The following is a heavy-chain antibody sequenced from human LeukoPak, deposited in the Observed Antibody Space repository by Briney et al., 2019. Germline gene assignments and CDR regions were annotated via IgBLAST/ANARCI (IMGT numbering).Heavy chain of an antibody. CDR2: IYAGGNT. Sequence: GGSLRLSCAASGFAVSSNYMSWVRQAPGKGLEWVSVIYAGGNTYYADSVKGRFTISRDNSKNTLYLQMNSLRAEDTAVYYCAKLLSGYCGRTSCLNWFDPWGQGTLVTVSS. V-gene: IGHV3-53*01. D-gene: IGHD2-2*01. CDR1: GFAVSSNY. J-gene: IGHJ5*02. CDR3: AKLLSGYCGRTSCLNWFDP.